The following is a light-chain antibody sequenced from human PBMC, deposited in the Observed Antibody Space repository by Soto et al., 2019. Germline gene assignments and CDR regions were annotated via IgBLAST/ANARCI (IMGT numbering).Light chain of an antibody. J-gene: IGKJ5*01. V-gene: IGKV2-28*01. Sequence: DIVMTQSPLSLPVTPVDPASISCRSTQSLLNSNGYNYLDWYLQKPGQSPQLLISLGSNRASGVPDRFSGSGSGTDFTLKISRVEGEDVGVYYCMQALQSPITFGQGTRLEIK. CDR3: MQALQSPIT. CDR2: LGS. CDR1: QSLLNSNGYNY.